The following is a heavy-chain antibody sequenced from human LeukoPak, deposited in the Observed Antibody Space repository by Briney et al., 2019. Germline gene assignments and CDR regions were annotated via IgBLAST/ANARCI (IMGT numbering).Heavy chain of an antibody. J-gene: IGHJ6*03. Sequence: PGGSLRLSCAASGFTFSSYGMHWVRQAPGKGLEWVAVISYDGSNKYYADSVKGRFTISRDNSKNTLYLQMNSLRAEDTAVYYCAKEGAVAGTRSYYYYYYMDVWGKGTTVTVSS. CDR1: GFTFSSYG. D-gene: IGHD6-19*01. CDR2: ISYDGSNK. V-gene: IGHV3-30*18. CDR3: AKEGAVAGTRSYYYYYYMDV.